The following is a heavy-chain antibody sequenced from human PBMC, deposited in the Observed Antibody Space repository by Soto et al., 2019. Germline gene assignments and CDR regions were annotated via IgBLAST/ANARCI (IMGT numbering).Heavy chain of an antibody. CDR3: ARDDSPMITFGGVIAYDY. D-gene: IGHD3-16*02. V-gene: IGHV3-48*02. CDR1: GFAFSSFS. CDR2: ISSSSSTI. J-gene: IGHJ4*02. Sequence: HPGGSLRLSCAASGFAFSSFSMNWVRQAPGKGLEWISYISSSSSTIYYADSVKGRFTISRDNGKKSLYLQMNSLRDEDTAVYYCARDDSPMITFGGVIAYDYWGQGTLVTVSS.